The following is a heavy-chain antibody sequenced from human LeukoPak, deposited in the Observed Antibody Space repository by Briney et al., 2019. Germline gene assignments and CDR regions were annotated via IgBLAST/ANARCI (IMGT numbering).Heavy chain of an antibody. Sequence: GGSLRLSCAASGFTFSSYGMHWVRQAPGKGLEWGAFIRYDGSNKYYADSVKGRFTISRDNSKNTLYLQMNSLRDEDTAVYYCAKEPPHIVVVPAAPSPRGQGTLVTVSS. CDR3: AKEPPHIVVVPAAPSP. V-gene: IGHV3-30*02. CDR2: IRYDGSNK. CDR1: GFTFSSYG. D-gene: IGHD2-2*01. J-gene: IGHJ4*02.